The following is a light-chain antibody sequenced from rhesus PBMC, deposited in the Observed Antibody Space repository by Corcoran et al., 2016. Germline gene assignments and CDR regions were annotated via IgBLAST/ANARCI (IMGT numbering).Light chain of an antibody. V-gene: IGLV1-60*01. J-gene: IGLJ6*01. CDR2: SDD. CDR3: AAWDNSLSGLV. Sequence: QSVLTQPPSASEAARKSVTISCSGSSSNLGSNSISWYQQLPETAPKLLIYSDDRRPSGVSDRFSGSKSGTSASLAISGLQTEDEDDYYCAAWDNSLSGLVFGSGTKLTVL. CDR1: SSNLGSNS.